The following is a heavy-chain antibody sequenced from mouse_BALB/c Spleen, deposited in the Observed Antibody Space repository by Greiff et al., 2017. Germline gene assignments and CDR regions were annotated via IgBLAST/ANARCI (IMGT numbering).Heavy chain of an antibody. CDR3: ARNLHYYGYFDY. D-gene: IGHD1-2*01. V-gene: IGHV2-2*02. CDR1: GFSLTSYG. J-gene: IGHJ2*01. Sequence: VMLVESGPGLVQPSQSLSITCTVSGFSLTSYGVHWVRQSPGKGLEWLGVIWSGGSTDYNAAFISRLSISKDNSKSQVFFKMNSLQANDTAIYYCARNLHYYGYFDYWGQGTTLTVSS. CDR2: IWSGGST.